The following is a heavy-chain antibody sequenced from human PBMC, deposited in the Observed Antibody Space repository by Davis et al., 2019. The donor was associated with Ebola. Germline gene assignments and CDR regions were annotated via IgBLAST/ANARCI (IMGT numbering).Heavy chain of an antibody. CDR3: ARERGLVGASNYFDY. Sequence: ASVKVSCKASGYTFTSYGISWVRQAPGQGLEWMGWISAYNGKTNYAQNLQDRVTMTTDTSTSTAYMELRSLRSDDTAVYYCARERGLVGASNYFDYWGQGTLVTVSS. V-gene: IGHV1-18*04. J-gene: IGHJ4*02. CDR1: GYTFTSYG. CDR2: ISAYNGKT. D-gene: IGHD1-26*01.